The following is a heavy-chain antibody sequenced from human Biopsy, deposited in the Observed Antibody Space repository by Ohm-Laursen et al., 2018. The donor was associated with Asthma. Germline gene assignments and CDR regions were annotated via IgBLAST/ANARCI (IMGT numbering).Heavy chain of an antibody. V-gene: IGHV3-33*05. CDR1: GFTFSSYG. Sequence: SLRLSCAAAGFTFSSYGMDWVRQAPGKGLEWVALMSYDGSIKDYADSVKGRFTISRDNSMNTLYLHMNSLRVEDTAVYYCARGLDYSGRSGFDYWGQGTLVIVS. D-gene: IGHD3-10*01. CDR3: ARGLDYSGRSGFDY. CDR2: MSYDGSIK. J-gene: IGHJ4*02.